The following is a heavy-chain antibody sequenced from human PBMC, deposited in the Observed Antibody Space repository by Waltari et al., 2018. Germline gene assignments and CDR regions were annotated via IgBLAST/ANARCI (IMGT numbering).Heavy chain of an antibody. CDR2: ISGSGGST. CDR3: AKDQHIAQTG. Sequence: LQLQESGPGLVKPSETLSLTCTVSGGSISSSSYYWGWIRQPPGKGLEWVSAISGSGGSTYYADSVKGRFTISRDNSKNTLYLQMNSLRAEDTAVYYCAKDQHIAQTGWGQGTLVIVSS. V-gene: IGHV3-23*01. D-gene: IGHD3-9*01. J-gene: IGHJ4*02. CDR1: GGSISSSSYY.